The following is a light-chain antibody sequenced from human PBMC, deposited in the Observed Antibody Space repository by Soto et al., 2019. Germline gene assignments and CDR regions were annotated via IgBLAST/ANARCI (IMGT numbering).Light chain of an antibody. CDR2: GGS. CDR3: EQYGSSPACT. Sequence: EIVLTQSPGTLSLSPGERATLSCRASQSVSRSYLAWYQQRPGQAPRLPIYGGSSRATGIPHRFSGSGSGTDFSLTISRLEPEDFAVYYCEQYGSSPACTCGQGTKLVIK. J-gene: IGKJ2*02. V-gene: IGKV3-20*01. CDR1: QSVSRSY.